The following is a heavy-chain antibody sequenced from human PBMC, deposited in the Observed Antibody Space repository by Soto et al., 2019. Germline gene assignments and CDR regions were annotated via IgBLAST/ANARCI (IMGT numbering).Heavy chain of an antibody. Sequence: QLQLQESGPGLVKPSETLSLTCTVSGGSISSSSYYWGWIRQPPGKGLEWIGSIYYSGSTYYNPSLKSRFTIAVDTSKHQFSLKLSSVTAADTAVYYCARQGVVVVILYNWFDPWGQGTLVTGSS. D-gene: IGHD3-22*01. CDR3: ARQGVVVVILYNWFDP. CDR1: GGSISSSSYY. J-gene: IGHJ5*02. CDR2: IYYSGST. V-gene: IGHV4-39*01.